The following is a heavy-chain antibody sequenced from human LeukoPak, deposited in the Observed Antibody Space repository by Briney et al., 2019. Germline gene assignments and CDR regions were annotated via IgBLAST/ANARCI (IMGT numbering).Heavy chain of an antibody. CDR2: IWYDGSNK. Sequence: GGSLRLSCAASGLTFSNYGMHWVRQAPGKGLEWVAIIWYDGSNKYYADSVKGRFTISRDNSRNTLYLQMNSLRAEDTAVYYCAKDSGYGDFTTYFDYWGQGTLVSVSS. D-gene: IGHD4-17*01. CDR3: AKDSGYGDFTTYFDY. J-gene: IGHJ4*02. CDR1: GLTFSNYG. V-gene: IGHV3-33*06.